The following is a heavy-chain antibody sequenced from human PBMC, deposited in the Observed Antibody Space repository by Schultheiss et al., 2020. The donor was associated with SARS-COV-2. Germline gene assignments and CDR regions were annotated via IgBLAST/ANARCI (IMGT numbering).Heavy chain of an antibody. CDR1: GGSISSGGYY. D-gene: IGHD1-26*01. CDR3: ARGWELLG. J-gene: IGHJ4*02. Sequence: LRLSCTVSGGSISSGGYYWSWIRQPPGKGLEWIGYIYYSGSTYYNPSLKSRVTISVDTSKNQFSLKLSSVTAADTAVYYCARGWELLGWGQGTLVTVSS. CDR2: IYYSGST. V-gene: IGHV4-30-4*08.